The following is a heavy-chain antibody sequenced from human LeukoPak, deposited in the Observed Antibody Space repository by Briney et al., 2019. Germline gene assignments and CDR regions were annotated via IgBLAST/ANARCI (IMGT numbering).Heavy chain of an antibody. J-gene: IGHJ5*02. D-gene: IGHD6-6*01. V-gene: IGHV3-21*01. CDR3: ARDQVAARRGYWFDP. CDR2: INIFSRYI. Sequence: GGSLRLSCAASGFTFSSFNMDWVRQAPGKGLEWVSSINIFSRYIYYADSVKGRFTVSRDNAKNSLYLQMNSLRAEDTAVYYCARDQVAARRGYWFDPWGQGTLVTVSS. CDR1: GFTFSSFN.